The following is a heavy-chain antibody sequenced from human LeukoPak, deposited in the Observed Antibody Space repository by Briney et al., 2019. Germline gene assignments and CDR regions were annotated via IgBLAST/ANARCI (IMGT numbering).Heavy chain of an antibody. CDR1: GGTFSSYA. Sequence: SVTVSCKASGGTFSSYAISWERQAPGQGLEWMGGIIPIFGTANYAQKFQGRVTITADESTSTAYMELSSLRSEDTAVYYCARKGAYNYYGSGSYVYWGQGTLVTVSS. J-gene: IGHJ4*02. CDR2: IIPIFGTA. CDR3: ARKGAYNYYGSGSYVY. V-gene: IGHV1-69*13. D-gene: IGHD3-10*01.